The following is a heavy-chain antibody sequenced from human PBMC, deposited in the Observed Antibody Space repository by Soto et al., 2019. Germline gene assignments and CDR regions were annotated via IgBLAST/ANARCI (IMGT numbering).Heavy chain of an antibody. V-gene: IGHV3-74*01. CDR1: GFAFGSEW. Sequence: EVQLVESGGALVQPGVSLRLSCAASGFAFGSEWMHWVRQAPGKGLVWVSRIDPSETGISYADSVKGRFTISRDNARNTLYLQMNSLRAEDTAVYYCTSDTFGARESWGQGTLVTVSS. D-gene: IGHD3-16*01. J-gene: IGHJ5*02. CDR3: TSDTFGARES. CDR2: IDPSETGI.